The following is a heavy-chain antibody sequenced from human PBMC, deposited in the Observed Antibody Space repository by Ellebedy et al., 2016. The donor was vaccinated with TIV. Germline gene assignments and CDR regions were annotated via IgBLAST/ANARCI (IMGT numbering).Heavy chain of an antibody. CDR3: GRVVSDYIWGSYRLDY. Sequence: AASVKVSCKPSGYTFTSYGISWVRQAPGQGPEWMGWISVYNGNTKYGQRVQGRVTMTTDTSTTTAYMELRSLTSDDTAVYYCGRVVSDYIWGSYRLDYWGQGTLVTVSS. CDR2: ISVYNGNT. J-gene: IGHJ4*02. V-gene: IGHV1-18*01. CDR1: GYTFTSYG. D-gene: IGHD3-16*02.